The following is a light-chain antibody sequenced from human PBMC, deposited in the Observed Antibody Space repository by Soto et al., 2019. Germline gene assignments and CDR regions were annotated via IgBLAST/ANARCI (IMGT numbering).Light chain of an antibody. Sequence: DIQMTQSPSTLSGSLGDRVTITCRASQGIGNYLAWFQQKPGKVPRRLIYAASTLQSGVPSRFSGSGSGTDFTLTISSLQPEDVATHYCQKYNSAPLTFGGGTKVDIK. CDR3: QKYNSAPLT. V-gene: IGKV1-27*01. J-gene: IGKJ4*01. CDR2: AAS. CDR1: QGIGNY.